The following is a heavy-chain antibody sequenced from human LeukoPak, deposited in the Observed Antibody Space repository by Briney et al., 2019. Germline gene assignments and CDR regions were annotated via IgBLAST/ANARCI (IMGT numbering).Heavy chain of an antibody. Sequence: SETLSLTCSVSGGSLSSSSYYWGWIRQPPGKGLEWIGSIHDSGSTYYNQTLKSRLTISVDTSKNQFSLQLSSVTAADTAVYYCWLQRVVAAYFDSWGQGTLVTVSS. V-gene: IGHV4-39*07. CDR3: WLQRVVAAYFDS. D-gene: IGHD2-15*01. J-gene: IGHJ4*02. CDR2: IHDSGST. CDR1: GGSLSSSSYY.